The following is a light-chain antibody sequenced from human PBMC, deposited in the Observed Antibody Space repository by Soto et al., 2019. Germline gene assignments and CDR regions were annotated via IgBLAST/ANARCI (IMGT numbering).Light chain of an antibody. V-gene: IGKV3D-15*01. Sequence: DIVMTQSPATLSVAPGEIVTFSFSASQGVSRKLALYQQKFGQAPRLLIYDAFSRATGIPDRFSASGSGTDFTLTISSLQSEDFAVYYCQHYKTWPLAFGGGTKVDIK. CDR3: QHYKTWPLA. CDR2: DAF. J-gene: IGKJ4*01. CDR1: QGVSRK.